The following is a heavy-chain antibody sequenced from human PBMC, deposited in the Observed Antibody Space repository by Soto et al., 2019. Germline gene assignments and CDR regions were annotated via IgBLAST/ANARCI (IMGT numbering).Heavy chain of an antibody. Sequence: GGSLRLSCGASGVGFSSVGVHWVRQAPGKGLEWVAVILSDGGETLYSDSVKGRFNISRDNSKDTVYLHMTGVRDEDAALYYCARDSFSDIVAPFDYWGQGT. CDR2: ILSDGGET. CDR3: ARDSFSDIVAPFDY. V-gene: IGHV3-33*01. D-gene: IGHD5-12*01. CDR1: GVGFSSVG. J-gene: IGHJ4*02.